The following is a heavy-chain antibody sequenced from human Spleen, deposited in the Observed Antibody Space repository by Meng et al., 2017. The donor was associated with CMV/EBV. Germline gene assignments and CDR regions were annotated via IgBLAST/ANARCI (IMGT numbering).Heavy chain of an antibody. Sequence: GESLKISCAASGFTFSRFEMNWVRQAPGKGLEWVSYISSSGKMTYYSDSVKGRFTISRDNAKKSLFLQLNNLRAEDTAVYHCARHSSRSTWDGHDEYFGMDVWGQGTTVTVSS. D-gene: IGHD6-13*01. J-gene: IGHJ6*02. CDR2: ISSSGKMT. CDR1: GFTFSRFE. V-gene: IGHV3-48*03. CDR3: ARHSSRSTWDGHDEYFGMDV.